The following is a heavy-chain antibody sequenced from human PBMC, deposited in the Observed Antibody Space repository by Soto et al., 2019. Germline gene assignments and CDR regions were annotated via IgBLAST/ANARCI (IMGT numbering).Heavy chain of an antibody. J-gene: IGHJ4*02. CDR1: GTSISPLH. CDR3: TRVGGYYGDYPTFDY. V-gene: IGHV4-59*01. CDR2: IYYTGST. Sequence: SETLSLTCTVSGTSISPLHWSWIRQPPGKGLEWIGDIYYTGSTKYNPSLRSRVTLSLGTSRNQLSLKLSSVTAADTAVYFCTRVGGYYGDYPTFDYWGPGTLVTVSS. D-gene: IGHD4-17*01.